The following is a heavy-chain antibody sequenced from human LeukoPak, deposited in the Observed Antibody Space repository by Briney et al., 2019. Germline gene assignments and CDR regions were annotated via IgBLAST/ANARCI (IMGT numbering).Heavy chain of an antibody. V-gene: IGHV3-48*03. CDR3: ARAFGSGSYSF. J-gene: IGHJ4*02. D-gene: IGHD3-10*01. Sequence: GGSLRLSCAASGFTFGSYEMNWVRQAPGKGLEWVSYISSSGSTKYYADSVKGRITISRDNAKKSMYLQMNSLRAEDTAVYYCARAFGSGSYSFWGQGTLVTVSS. CDR2: ISSSGSTK. CDR1: GFTFGSYE.